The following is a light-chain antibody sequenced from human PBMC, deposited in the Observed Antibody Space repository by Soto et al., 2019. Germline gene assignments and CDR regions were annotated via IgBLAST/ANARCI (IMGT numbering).Light chain of an antibody. Sequence: EIVMTQSPLTLPVTPGEPASISCRSSQSLLHSDGKTFFYWYLQRPGQPPQLLIYEVSNRFSGVPDRFSGSGSGTDFTLKISRVEAEDVGVYYCLQTIHRPWTFGQGTKVDIK. CDR3: LQTIHRPWT. J-gene: IGKJ1*01. CDR2: EVS. V-gene: IGKV2D-29*01. CDR1: QSLLHSDGKTF.